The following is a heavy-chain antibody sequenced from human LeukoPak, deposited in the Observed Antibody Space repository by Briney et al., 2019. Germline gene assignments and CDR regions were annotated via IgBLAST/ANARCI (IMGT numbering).Heavy chain of an antibody. V-gene: IGHV4-34*01. CDR2: INQSGST. CDR3: ATEPGYCSGGRCYGGWFDP. Sequence: SETLSLTCAVYGGSFSGYYWSWIRQAPGKGLEWIGEINQSGSTNHNPSLKSRVTISVDTSKNQFSLKLSSVTAADTAVYYCATEPGYCSGGRCYGGWFDPWGQGTLVTVSS. D-gene: IGHD2-15*01. CDR1: GGSFSGYY. J-gene: IGHJ5*02.